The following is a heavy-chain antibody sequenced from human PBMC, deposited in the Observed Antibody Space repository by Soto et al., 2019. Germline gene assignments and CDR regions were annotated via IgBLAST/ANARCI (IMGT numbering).Heavy chain of an antibody. CDR3: TRDLMVGAPHDAFDI. CDR1: VLTFGDYA. V-gene: IGHV3-49*03. Sequence: HPGGSLRLSCTASVLTFGDYAMSWFRQAPGKGLEWVGFIRSKAYGGTTEYAASVKGRFTISRDDSKSIAYLQMNSLKTEDTAVYYCTRDLMVGAPHDAFDIWGQGTMVTVSS. J-gene: IGHJ3*02. D-gene: IGHD2-8*01. CDR2: IRSKAYGGTT.